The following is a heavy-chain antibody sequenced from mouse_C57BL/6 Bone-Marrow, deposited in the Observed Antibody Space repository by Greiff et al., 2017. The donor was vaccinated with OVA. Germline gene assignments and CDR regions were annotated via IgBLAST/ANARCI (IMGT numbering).Heavy chain of an antibody. CDR2: IDPSDSYT. V-gene: IGHV1-69*01. D-gene: IGHD2-12*01. CDR3: ARLDSPYFDY. J-gene: IGHJ2*01. Sequence: VQLQQPGAELVMPGASVKLSCKASGYTFTSYWMHWVKQRPGPGLEWIGEIDPSDSYTNYNQKFKGKSTLTVDKSSSTAYMQLSSLTSEDSAVYYCARLDSPYFDYWGQGTTLTVSS. CDR1: GYTFTSYW.